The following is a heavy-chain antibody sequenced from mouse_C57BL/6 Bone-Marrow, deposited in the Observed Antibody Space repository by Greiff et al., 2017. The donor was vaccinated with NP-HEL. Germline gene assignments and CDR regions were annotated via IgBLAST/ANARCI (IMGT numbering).Heavy chain of an antibody. J-gene: IGHJ3*01. Sequence: VQLQQPGAELVKPGASVKLSCTASGYTFTSYWMHWVKQRPGQGLEWIGMIHPNSGSTNYNAKFKSKATLTVDNSSSTAYMQLSSLTSEDSAVYYCARGGWLSAWFAYWGQGTLVTVSA. V-gene: IGHV1-64*01. CDR1: GYTFTSYW. CDR2: IHPNSGST. CDR3: ARGGWLSAWFAY. D-gene: IGHD2-3*01.